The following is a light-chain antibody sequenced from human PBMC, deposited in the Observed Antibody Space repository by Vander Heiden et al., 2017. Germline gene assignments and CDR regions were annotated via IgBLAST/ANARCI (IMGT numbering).Light chain of an antibody. CDR3: MQSRQTPWT. Sequence: DIVMTQSPLSLPVTPGEPASISCRSSQSLLHSNGYTYLDWYLQKPGQSPQLLISFGSNRASGVPDRFSGSGSGTDFTLKISRVEAEDVGVYYCMQSRQTPWTFGQGTKVEIK. CDR1: QSLLHSNGYTY. V-gene: IGKV2-28*01. CDR2: FGS. J-gene: IGKJ1*01.